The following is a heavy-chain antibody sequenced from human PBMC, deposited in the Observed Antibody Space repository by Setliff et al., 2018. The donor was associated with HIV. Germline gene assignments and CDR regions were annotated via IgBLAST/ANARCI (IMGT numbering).Heavy chain of an antibody. D-gene: IGHD6-19*01. J-gene: IGHJ4*02. V-gene: IGHV1-69*13. Sequence: SVKVSCKASGYSFSSYDISWVRQAPGQGLEWMGGIIPIFDTTNYAQKFQGRVTITADESTSTAYMGLSSLRSEDTAVYYCARDGLLEAGIRFDSWGPGPLGTVSS. CDR3: ARDGLLEAGIRFDS. CDR1: GYSFSSYD. CDR2: IIPIFDTT.